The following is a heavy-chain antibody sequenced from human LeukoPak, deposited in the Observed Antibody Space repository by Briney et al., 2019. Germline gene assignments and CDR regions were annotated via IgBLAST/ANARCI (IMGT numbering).Heavy chain of an antibody. CDR1: GFTFDDYA. CDR2: ISWNSGSI. CDR3: AKDMAAAGTKGCYYYYGMDV. D-gene: IGHD6-13*01. V-gene: IGHV3-9*01. Sequence: GRSLRLSCAASGFTFDDYAMHWVRQAPGKGLEWVSGISWNSGSIGYADSVKGRFTISRDNAKNSLYLQMNSLRAEDTALYYCAKDMAAAGTKGCYYYYGMDVWGQGTTVTVSS. J-gene: IGHJ6*02.